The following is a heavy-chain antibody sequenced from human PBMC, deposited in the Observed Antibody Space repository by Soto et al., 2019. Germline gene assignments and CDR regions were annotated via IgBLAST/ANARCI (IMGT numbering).Heavy chain of an antibody. CDR3: AAGGGVPRSS. CDR1: GGSISSGGYS. Sequence: QLQLQESGSGLVKPSQTLSLTCAVSGGSISSGGYSCSWIRQPPGMGLEWIGYIYHSGSTYYNPPLTRRAPRAVPRSSNPFSLKLSSVTAADTAVYDCAAGGGVPRSSWGQGTRVPVSS. V-gene: IGHV4-30-2*01. J-gene: IGHJ5*02. D-gene: IGHD2-8*02. CDR2: IYHSGST.